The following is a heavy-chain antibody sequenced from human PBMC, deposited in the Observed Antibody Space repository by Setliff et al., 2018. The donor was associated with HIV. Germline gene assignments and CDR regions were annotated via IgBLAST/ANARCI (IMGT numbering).Heavy chain of an antibody. V-gene: IGHV4-59*01. J-gene: IGHJ4*02. CDR2: IYYSGST. D-gene: IGHD5-18*01. CDR3: ASGEYSYGYRFDY. Sequence: SETLSLTCTVSGGSISSYYWSWIRQPPGKGLEWIGYIYYSGSTNYNPSLKSRVTISVDTSKNHFSLKLSSVTAAGTAVYYCASGEYSYGYRFDYWGQGTLVTVSS. CDR1: GGSISSYY.